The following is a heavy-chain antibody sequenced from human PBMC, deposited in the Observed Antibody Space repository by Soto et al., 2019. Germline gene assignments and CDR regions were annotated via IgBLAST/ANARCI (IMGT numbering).Heavy chain of an antibody. Sequence: ASVKVSCKASGYTFTGHYMHWVRQVSGKGLEYLGWLKSDNGGAYFAPKFQGRVTFTRDTSTTTVYMELSGLRSDDTAVYFCARDLCPLGSASACPKDSLDLWGQGTTVTVSS. CDR1: GYTFTGHY. J-gene: IGHJ6*02. V-gene: IGHV1-2*02. D-gene: IGHD3-10*01. CDR3: ARDLCPLGSASACPKDSLDL. CDR2: LKSDNGGA.